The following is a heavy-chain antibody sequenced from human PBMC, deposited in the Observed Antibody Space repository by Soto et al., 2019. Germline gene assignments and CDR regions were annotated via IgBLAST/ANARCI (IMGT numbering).Heavy chain of an antibody. J-gene: IGHJ4*02. CDR1: GFTFSSYA. V-gene: IGHV3-23*01. CDR3: AKFGMATTKRSPPYYIDY. D-gene: IGHD1-1*01. CDR2: ISGSGGGT. Sequence: GGSLRLSCTASGFTFSSYAMSWVRQAPGKGLEWVSSISGSGGGTYYADSVKGRFTFSRDNSKNTLYLQMNSLRAEDTAVYYCAKFGMATTKRSPPYYIDYWGQGALVTVSS.